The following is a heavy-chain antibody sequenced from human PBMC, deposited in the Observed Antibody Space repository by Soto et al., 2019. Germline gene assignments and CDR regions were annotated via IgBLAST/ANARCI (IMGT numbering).Heavy chain of an antibody. CDR2: ISSSSSYI. D-gene: IGHD3-3*01. Sequence: EVQLVESGGGLVKPGGSLRLSCAASGFTFSSYSMNWVRQAPGKGLEWVSSISSSSSYIYYADSVKGRFTISRDNAKNSLYLQMNSLRAEHTAVYYCARDRFLEWLPPDGMDVWGQGTTVTVSS. CDR1: GFTFSSYS. CDR3: ARDRFLEWLPPDGMDV. V-gene: IGHV3-21*01. J-gene: IGHJ6*02.